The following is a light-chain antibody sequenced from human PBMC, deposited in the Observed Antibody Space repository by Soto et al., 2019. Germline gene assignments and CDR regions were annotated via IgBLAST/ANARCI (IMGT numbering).Light chain of an antibody. Sequence: EVVLTQSPGSLSLSPGERATLSCRADQSVNNNYLAWYRQQPGQAPRLLIYGATNRATGIPDRFSGSGSGTEFTLTISRLEPEDFAVYYFQQFVISPNTFGPGTKLEIK. V-gene: IGKV3-20*01. CDR2: GAT. CDR3: QQFVISPNT. J-gene: IGKJ2*01. CDR1: QSVNNNY.